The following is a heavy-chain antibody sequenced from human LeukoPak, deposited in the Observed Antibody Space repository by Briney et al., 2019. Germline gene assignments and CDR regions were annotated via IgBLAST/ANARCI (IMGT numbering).Heavy chain of an antibody. CDR1: GGSFSGYY. J-gene: IGHJ4*02. D-gene: IGHD3-10*01. V-gene: IGHV4-34*01. Sequence: SETLSLTCAVYGGSFSGYYWSWIRQPPGKGLEWIGSIYHSGSTYYNPSLKSRVTISVDTSKNQFSLKLSSVTAADTAVYYCARYGSGSYPLDYWGQGTLVTVSS. CDR3: ARYGSGSYPLDY. CDR2: IYHSGST.